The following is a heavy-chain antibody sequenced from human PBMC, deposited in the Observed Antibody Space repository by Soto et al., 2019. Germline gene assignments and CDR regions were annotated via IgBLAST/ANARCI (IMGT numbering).Heavy chain of an antibody. CDR1: GGSIISYD. V-gene: IGHV4-59*08. CDR3: ARRWGSAADY. CDR2: IYYSGST. D-gene: IGHD2-15*01. J-gene: IGHJ4*02. Sequence: SETLPLTCTVSGGSIISYDWSWIRQPPGKGLEWIGYIYYSGSTNYNPSLKSRVTISVDTSKNQFSLKLSSVTAADTAVYYCARRWGSAADYWGQGTLVTVSS.